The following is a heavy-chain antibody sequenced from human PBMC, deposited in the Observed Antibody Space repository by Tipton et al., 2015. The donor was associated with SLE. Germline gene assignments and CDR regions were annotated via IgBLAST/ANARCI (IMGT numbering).Heavy chain of an antibody. CDR3: AREYGGEAFDI. J-gene: IGHJ3*02. D-gene: IGHD3-16*01. CDR2: IYYSGST. CDR1: GGSISSYY. V-gene: IGHV4-59*12. Sequence: LRLSCTVSGGSISSYYWSWIRQPPGKGLEWIGYIYYSGSTNYNPSLKSRVTMSVDTSKNQFSLKLSSVTAADTAVYYCAREYGGEAFDIWGQGTKVTVSS.